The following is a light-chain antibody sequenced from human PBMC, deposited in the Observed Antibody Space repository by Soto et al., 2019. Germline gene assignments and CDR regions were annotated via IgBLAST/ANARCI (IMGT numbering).Light chain of an antibody. V-gene: IGKV3-20*01. J-gene: IGKJ1*01. CDR3: QYYGNSPLT. CDR1: QSVYSN. CDR2: GAF. Sequence: EIVLTQSPATLSVSPGERATLSCRASQSVYSNLAWYQQKPGQAPRLLIYGAFNRATGIPDRFSGGGSGTDFTLTITRLEPEDFAVYYCQYYGNSPLTFGQGTKVDIK.